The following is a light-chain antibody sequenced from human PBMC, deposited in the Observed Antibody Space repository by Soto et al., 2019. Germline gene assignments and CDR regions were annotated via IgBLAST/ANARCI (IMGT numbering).Light chain of an antibody. Sequence: QSALTQPRSVSGSPGQSVTISCTGTSSDVGGYDYVSWFQHHPGKVPKLMIYDVTKRPSGVPDRFSASKSGNTASLTISGLQAEDEADYYCATWDDSLPAVFGGGTKLTVL. CDR1: SSDVGGYDY. CDR2: DVT. V-gene: IGLV2-11*01. CDR3: ATWDDSLPAV. J-gene: IGLJ2*01.